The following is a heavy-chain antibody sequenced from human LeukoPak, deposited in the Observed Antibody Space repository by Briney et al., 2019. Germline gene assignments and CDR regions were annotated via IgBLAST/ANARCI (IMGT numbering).Heavy chain of an antibody. CDR3: AHSSSWPFDY. D-gene: IGHD6-13*01. CDR1: GFSLGTSGVG. V-gene: IGHV2-5*01. Sequence: ESGPTLLYPTPTLTLTCTFSGFSLGTSGVGVGWIRQPPVKALEWPALIYWNDDMRYSPSLKSTLTITNDTSKNQVGLTMTNMDPVDTATYYCAHSSSWPFDYWGPGTLVTVSS. CDR2: IYWNDDM. J-gene: IGHJ4*02.